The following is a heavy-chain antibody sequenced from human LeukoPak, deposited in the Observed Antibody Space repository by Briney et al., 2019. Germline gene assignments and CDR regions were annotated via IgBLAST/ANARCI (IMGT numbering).Heavy chain of an antibody. CDR3: ARAGDSSGYYFDY. V-gene: IGHV4-31*03. D-gene: IGHD3-22*01. Sequence: LRLSCTVSGGSISSGGYYWSWIRQHPGKGLEWIGYIYYSGSTYYNPSLKSRVTISVDTSKNQISLKLSSVTAADTAVYYCARAGDSSGYYFDYWGQGTLVTVSS. CDR1: GGSISSGGYY. J-gene: IGHJ4*02. CDR2: IYYSGST.